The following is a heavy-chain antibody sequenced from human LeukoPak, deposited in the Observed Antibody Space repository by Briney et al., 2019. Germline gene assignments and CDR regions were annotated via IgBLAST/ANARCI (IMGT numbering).Heavy chain of an antibody. CDR3: ARESYSSSWYGDYFDY. Sequence: SETLSLICAVYGGSFSGYYWSWIRQPPGKGLEWIGEINHSGSTNYNPSLKSRVTISVDTSKNQFSLKLSSVTAADTAVYYCARESYSSSWYGDYFDYWGQGTLVTVSS. V-gene: IGHV4-34*01. J-gene: IGHJ4*02. CDR1: GGSFSGYY. D-gene: IGHD6-13*01. CDR2: INHSGST.